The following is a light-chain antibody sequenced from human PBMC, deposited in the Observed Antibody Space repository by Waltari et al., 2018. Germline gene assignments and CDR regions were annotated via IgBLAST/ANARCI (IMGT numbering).Light chain of an antibody. CDR1: QSVSSSY. V-gene: IGKV3-20*01. CDR2: GAS. J-gene: IGKJ2*01. CDR3: QQYGSSPYT. Sequence: EIVLTQPPATPALSPGERSTLSGRASQSVSSSYLAWYQQKPGQAPRFLIYGASTRATGVPARFGGSGSGTDFTLIISRLEPEDVAVYYCQQYGSSPYTFGQGTKLEIK.